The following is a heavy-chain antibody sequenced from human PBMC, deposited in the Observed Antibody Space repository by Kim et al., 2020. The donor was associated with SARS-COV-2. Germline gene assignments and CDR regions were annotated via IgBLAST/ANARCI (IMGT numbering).Heavy chain of an antibody. J-gene: IGHJ1*01. CDR2: SNQSGDT. CDR1: GGSFSGYY. Sequence: SETLSLTCAVYGGSFSGYYWSWIRQSPGKGLEWIGESNQSGDTVYNPSLRSRVTISVDKSKNQFSLKVTSLTAADTALYFCAKVRARIRFHSWGQGNLVT. V-gene: IGHV4-34*01. CDR3: AKVRARIRFHS. D-gene: IGHD3-16*01.